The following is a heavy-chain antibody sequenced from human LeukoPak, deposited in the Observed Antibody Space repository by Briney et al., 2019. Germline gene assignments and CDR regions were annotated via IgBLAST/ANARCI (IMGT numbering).Heavy chain of an antibody. Sequence: SETLSLTCTVSGGPISSSSYYWGWIRQPPGKGLEWIGSIYYSGSTYYNPSLKSRVTISVDTSKNQFSLKLSSVTAADTAVYYCARDLGGTNWFDPWGQGTLVTVSS. D-gene: IGHD3-16*01. CDR1: GGPISSSSYY. J-gene: IGHJ5*02. CDR2: IYYSGST. V-gene: IGHV4-39*07. CDR3: ARDLGGTNWFDP.